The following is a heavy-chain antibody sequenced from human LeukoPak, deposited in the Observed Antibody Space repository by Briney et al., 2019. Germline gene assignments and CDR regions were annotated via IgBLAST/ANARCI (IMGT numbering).Heavy chain of an antibody. CDR2: ISSSGSTI. J-gene: IGHJ6*03. D-gene: IGHD3-22*01. CDR1: GFTFSSYE. CDR3: ARVSGLESYYMDV. Sequence: GGSLRLSCAASGFTFSSYEMNWVRQAPGKGLEWVSYISSSGSTIYYADSVKGRFTISRDNAKNSLYLQMNSLRAEDTAVYYRARVSGLESYYMDVWGKGTTVTISS. V-gene: IGHV3-48*03.